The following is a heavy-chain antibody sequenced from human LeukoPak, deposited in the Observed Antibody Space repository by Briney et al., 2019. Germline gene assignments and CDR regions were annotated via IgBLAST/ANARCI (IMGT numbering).Heavy chain of an antibody. J-gene: IGHJ4*02. V-gene: IGHV1-18*01. CDR2: ISAYNGNT. D-gene: IGHD3-22*01. Sequence: ASVKVSCKASGYTFTSYGISWVRQAPGQGLEWMGWISAYNGNTNYAQKLQGRVTMTTDTSTSTAYMELRSLRSDDTAVYYCARGQGYYDSSGCYFPSWDYWGQGTLVTVSS. CDR1: GYTFTSYG. CDR3: ARGQGYYDSSGCYFPSWDY.